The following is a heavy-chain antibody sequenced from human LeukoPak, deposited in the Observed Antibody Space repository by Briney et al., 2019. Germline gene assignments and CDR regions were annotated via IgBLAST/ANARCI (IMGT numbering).Heavy chain of an antibody. CDR3: TRDGLSLSSARFDP. J-gene: IGHJ5*02. CDR2: ISGSGNSI. V-gene: IGHV3-11*01. Sequence: GGSLRLSCAASGFSFSDYYMNWIRQAPGKGLEWLSFISGSGNSIYYAHSVKGRFTISRDNANNSVHLQMNSLRADDTAVYYCTRDGLSLSSARFDPWGQGTLVTVCS. CDR1: GFSFSDYY. D-gene: IGHD3-3*01.